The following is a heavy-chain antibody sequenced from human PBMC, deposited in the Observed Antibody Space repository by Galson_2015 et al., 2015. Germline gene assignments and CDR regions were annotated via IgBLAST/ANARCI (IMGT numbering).Heavy chain of an antibody. CDR1: GFTFSSYG. CDR2: ISYNGSNK. J-gene: IGHJ4*02. Sequence: SLRLSCAASGFTFSSYGMHWVRQAPGKGLEWVAVISYNGSNKYYADSVKGRFTISRDNSKNTLYLQMNSLRAEDTAVYYCARGGLSIAAASHYWGQGTLVTVSS. D-gene: IGHD6-13*01. CDR3: ARGGLSIAAASHY. V-gene: IGHV3-30*19.